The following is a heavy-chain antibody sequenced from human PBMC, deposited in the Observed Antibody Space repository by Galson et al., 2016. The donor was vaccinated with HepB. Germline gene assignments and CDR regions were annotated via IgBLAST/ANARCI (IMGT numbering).Heavy chain of an antibody. CDR2: IIPIYGIR. V-gene: IGHV1-69*04. J-gene: IGHJ3*02. Sequence: SVKVSCKASGGTVSTFSVSWVRQAPGHRLEWMGRIIPIYGIRNHAPKFKGRVTFSADKSTRTAYMELSSLTAEDTAVYYCATDPARSPGHDDFDIWGQGTLVTVSS. CDR3: ATDPARSPGHDDFDI. CDR1: GGTVSTFS.